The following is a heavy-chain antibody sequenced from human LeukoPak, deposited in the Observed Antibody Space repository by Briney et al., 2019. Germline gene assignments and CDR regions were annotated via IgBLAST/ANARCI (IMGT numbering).Heavy chain of an antibody. D-gene: IGHD3-3*01. CDR1: GFTFSSYW. CDR2: IKQDASQE. J-gene: IGHJ4*02. Sequence: GGSLRLSCAASGFTFSSYWMGWVRQAPGKGPEWVAHIKQDASQEYHVDSVKGRFTISRDNAKNSLYLQMNSLRAEDTAVYYCARGVVYPAWSGPHWSDYWGQGALVTVSS. CDR3: ARGVVYPAWSGPHWSDY. V-gene: IGHV3-7*01.